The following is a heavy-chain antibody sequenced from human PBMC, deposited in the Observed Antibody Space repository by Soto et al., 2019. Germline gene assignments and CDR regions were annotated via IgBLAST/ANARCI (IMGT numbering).Heavy chain of an antibody. CDR3: ARTTKRYFDY. D-gene: IGHD6-25*01. J-gene: IGHJ4*02. CDR1: GGTNNTFA. V-gene: IGHV1-69*06. Sequence: SVKVSCQASGGTNNTFAVSWLRQAPGKELEWMGGIIPIFGPANYADKFQGRVTITADKSMNTTYLELTSLTSEDAAVYYCARTTKRYFDYWGKGPLVTAS. CDR2: IIPIFGPA.